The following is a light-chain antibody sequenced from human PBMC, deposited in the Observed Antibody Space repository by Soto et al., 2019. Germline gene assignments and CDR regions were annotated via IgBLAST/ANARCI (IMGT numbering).Light chain of an antibody. Sequence: EIVMTQSPATLSVSPGERATLSCRASQSVSSNLAWYQQKPGQAPSLLIYGASSRATGIPDRFSGSGSGTDVTLTISRLETEDFAVYYCQQYGSSPRTFGQGTKVDNK. CDR1: QSVSSN. CDR2: GAS. V-gene: IGKV3-20*01. J-gene: IGKJ2*01. CDR3: QQYGSSPRT.